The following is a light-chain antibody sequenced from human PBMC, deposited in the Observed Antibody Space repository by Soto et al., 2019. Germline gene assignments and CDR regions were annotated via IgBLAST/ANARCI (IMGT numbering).Light chain of an antibody. J-gene: IGLJ3*02. CDR1: SGYSTYA. CDR3: QSLGTDIQV. CDR2: INYDGTH. V-gene: IGLV4-69*01. Sequence: QPVLTQSPSASASLGASVKLTCTLSSGYSTYAIAWHQQQSEKGPRFLMKINYDGTHSTGDGFFDRFSGSSSGAERHLTISSLQSEDEADYYCQSLGTDIQVFGGGTKLTVL.